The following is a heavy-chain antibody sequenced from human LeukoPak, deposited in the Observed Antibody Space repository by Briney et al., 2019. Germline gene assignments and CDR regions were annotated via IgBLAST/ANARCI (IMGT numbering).Heavy chain of an antibody. CDR3: ARIPDYEYVWGSYYYYYYMDV. J-gene: IGHJ6*03. CDR1: GFTFSSYA. Sequence: GGSLRLSCAASGFTFSSYAMSWVRQAPGKGRVWVSYISRVSSTIYYADSVKGRFTISRSNAMNSLYLQMNSLRAEDTAVYYSARIPDYEYVWGSYYYYYYMDVWGKGTTVTVSS. V-gene: IGHV3-48*01. D-gene: IGHD3-16*01. CDR2: ISRVSSTI.